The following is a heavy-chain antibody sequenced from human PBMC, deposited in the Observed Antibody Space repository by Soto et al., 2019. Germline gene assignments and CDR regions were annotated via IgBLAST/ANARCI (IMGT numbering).Heavy chain of an antibody. V-gene: IGHV4-61*01. CDR2: IYYSGST. CDR1: GGSVSSGSYY. Sequence: SETLSLTCTVSGGSVSSGSYYWIWIRQPPGKGLEWIGYIYYSGSTNYNPSLKSRVTISVDTSKNQFSLKLSSVTAADTAVYYCARGLLGYFDYWGQGTLVTVSS. D-gene: IGHD2-15*01. J-gene: IGHJ4*02. CDR3: ARGLLGYFDY.